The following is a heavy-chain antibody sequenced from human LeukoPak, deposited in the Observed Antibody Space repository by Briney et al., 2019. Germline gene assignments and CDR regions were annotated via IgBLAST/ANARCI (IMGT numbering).Heavy chain of an antibody. V-gene: IGHV5-51*01. D-gene: IGHD2-2*01. CDR1: GCSFPNFC. Sequence: GGALQISCQAAGCSFPNFCIGWVRRTPGKGLEWMGVIYPGASDVRYSPSFQGEVTISADKSITTAYLQSSSLTASDTAMYYCATPAYASNLDAVDIWGQGTMVTAS. CDR3: ATPAYASNLDAVDI. J-gene: IGHJ3*02. CDR2: IYPGASDV.